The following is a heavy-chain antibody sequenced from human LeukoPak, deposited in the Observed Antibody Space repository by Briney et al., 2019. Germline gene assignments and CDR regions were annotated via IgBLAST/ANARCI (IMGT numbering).Heavy chain of an antibody. D-gene: IGHD3-22*01. V-gene: IGHV3-64*01. CDR2: ISPNGADT. Sequence: GGSLRLSCAASGFTFSDYVMHWVRQAPGKGLEYVSAISPNGADTYYANSVSGRFTISRDNSENTLYLQMGSLRAEDMAVYYCVSELGSSGIFGFFDCWGQRTLVTVSS. CDR3: VSELGSSGIFGFFDC. J-gene: IGHJ4*02. CDR1: GFTFSDYV.